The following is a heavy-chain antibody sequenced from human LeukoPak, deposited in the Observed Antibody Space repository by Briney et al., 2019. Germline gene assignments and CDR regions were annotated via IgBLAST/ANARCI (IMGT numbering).Heavy chain of an antibody. Sequence: GGSLRLSCAASGFTFSSYAMHWVRQAPGKGLEYVSAISSSGGSTYYANSVKGRFTISRDNSKNTLYLQVGSLRAEDMAVYYCARDKYYDSSGYYFYFDYWGQGTLVTVSS. CDR2: ISSSGGST. V-gene: IGHV3-64*01. D-gene: IGHD3-22*01. J-gene: IGHJ4*02. CDR1: GFTFSSYA. CDR3: ARDKYYDSSGYYFYFDY.